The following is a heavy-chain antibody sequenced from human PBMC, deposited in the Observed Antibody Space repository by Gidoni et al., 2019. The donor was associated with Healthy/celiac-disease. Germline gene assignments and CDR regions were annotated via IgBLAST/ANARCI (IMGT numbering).Heavy chain of an antibody. CDR1: GGSISSYY. CDR3: ARHALMEDYMDV. J-gene: IGHJ6*03. V-gene: IGHV4-59*01. CDR2: IYYSGST. D-gene: IGHD3-3*02. Sequence: QVQLQESGPGLVKPSETLSLTCTVSGGSISSYYWSWIRQPPGKGLEWIGYIYYSGSTNYNPSLKSRVTISVDTSKNQFSLKLSSVTAADTAVYYCARHALMEDYMDVWGKGTTVTVSS.